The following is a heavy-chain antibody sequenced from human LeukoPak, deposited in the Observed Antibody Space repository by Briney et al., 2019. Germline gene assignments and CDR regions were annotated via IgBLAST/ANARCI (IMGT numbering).Heavy chain of an antibody. Sequence: GRSLRLSCAASGFTFDDYAMHWVRQAPGKGLEWVSGISWNSGSIGYADSVKGRFTISRDNAKNSLYLQMNSLKAEDTAVYYCARVVVGASEISYDAFDIWGQGTMVTVSS. J-gene: IGHJ3*02. CDR3: ARVVVGASEISYDAFDI. CDR2: ISWNSGSI. V-gene: IGHV3-9*01. D-gene: IGHD1-26*01. CDR1: GFTFDDYA.